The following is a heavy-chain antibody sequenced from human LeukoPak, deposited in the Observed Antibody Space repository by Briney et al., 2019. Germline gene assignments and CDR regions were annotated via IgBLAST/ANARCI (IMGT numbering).Heavy chain of an antibody. CDR1: GGSIRTDGSY. V-gene: IGHV4-39*01. J-gene: IGHJ6*02. D-gene: IGHD1-26*01. Sequence: SETLSLTCTVSGGSIRTDGSYWAWIRQPPGKGLEWIGSIYIDGITHYNSSLQGRVTLSIDTSKNQFSLKLTSVTAADTAVFYCARLFTRAWEYRYGMDVWGQGTAVTVSS. CDR2: IYIDGIT. CDR3: ARLFTRAWEYRYGMDV.